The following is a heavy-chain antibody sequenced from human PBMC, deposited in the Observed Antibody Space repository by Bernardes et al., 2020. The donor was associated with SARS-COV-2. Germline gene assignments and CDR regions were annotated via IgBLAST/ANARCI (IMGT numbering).Heavy chain of an antibody. CDR2: IYYSGST. J-gene: IGHJ6*02. CDR3: ASEGITMVRGVIKHYYYGMDV. V-gene: IGHV4-31*03. D-gene: IGHD3-10*01. CDR1: GGSISSGGYY. Sequence: SETLSLTRTVSGGSISSGGYYWSWIRQHPGKGLEWIGYIYYSGSTYYNPSLKSRVTISVDTSKNQFSLKLSSVTAADTAVYYCASEGITMVRGVIKHYYYGMDVWGQGTTVTVSS.